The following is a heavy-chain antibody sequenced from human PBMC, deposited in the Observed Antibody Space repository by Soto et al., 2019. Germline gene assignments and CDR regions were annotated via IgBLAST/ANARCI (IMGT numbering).Heavy chain of an antibody. Sequence: QVQLVESGGGVVQPGRSLRLSCAASGFTFSSYGMHWVRQAPGKGLVWVAVIWYDGINKYYADSVKGRFTISRDNSKNTLYLQMNSRRAEDTAVYYCARDQGYWGQGTLVTVSS. CDR3: ARDQGY. V-gene: IGHV3-33*01. CDR2: IWYDGINK. J-gene: IGHJ4*02. CDR1: GFTFSSYG.